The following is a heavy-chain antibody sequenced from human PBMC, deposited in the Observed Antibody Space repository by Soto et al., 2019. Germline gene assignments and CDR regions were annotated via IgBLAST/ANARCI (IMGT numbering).Heavy chain of an antibody. CDR1: GYTFTSYG. J-gene: IGHJ6*03. Sequence: ASVKVSCKASGYTFTSYGISWVRQAPGQGLEWMGWISAYNGNTNYAQKLQGRFTISRDNSKNTLYLQMSSLRADDTAVYYCAKELPSTKLPYYMDVWGKGTTVTVSS. V-gene: IGHV1-18*01. CDR2: ISAYNGNT. D-gene: IGHD1-26*01. CDR3: AKELPSTKLPYYMDV.